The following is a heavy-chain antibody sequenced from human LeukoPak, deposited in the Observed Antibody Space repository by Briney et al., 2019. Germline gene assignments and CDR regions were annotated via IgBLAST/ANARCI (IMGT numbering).Heavy chain of an antibody. CDR2: VYPGDSDI. CDR1: GYSFTNYW. V-gene: IGHV5-51*01. D-gene: IGHD3-16*01. J-gene: IGHJ3*02. Sequence: GESLKISCKGSGYSFTNYWIGWVRQMPGKGLEWMGIVYPGDSDIRYSPSFQGQVTISADKSISTAYLQWSSLKASDTAKYYCASMVGVMRPFDIWGQGTMVTVSS. CDR3: ASMVGVMRPFDI.